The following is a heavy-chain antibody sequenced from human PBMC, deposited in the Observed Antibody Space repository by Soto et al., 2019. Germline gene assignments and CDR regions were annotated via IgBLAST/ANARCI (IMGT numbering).Heavy chain of an antibody. Sequence: EVQVLDSGGGLVQPGGSLRLSCAASGFTFSSYAMTWVRQAPGKGLEWVSSIGGSGGSTFYADSVKGRFTISRDNSKNTLYLQMNSLRVEDTAVYYCAKDSMIRGVNGMDVWGQGTTVTVSS. V-gene: IGHV3-23*01. D-gene: IGHD3-10*01. CDR1: GFTFSSYA. J-gene: IGHJ6*02. CDR2: IGGSGGST. CDR3: AKDSMIRGVNGMDV.